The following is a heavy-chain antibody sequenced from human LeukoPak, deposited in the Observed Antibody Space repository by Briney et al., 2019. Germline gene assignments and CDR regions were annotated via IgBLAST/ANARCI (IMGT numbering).Heavy chain of an antibody. V-gene: IGHV4-59*08. CDR2: VYHSGSA. CDR1: GGSLNSYY. J-gene: IGHJ3*01. Sequence: SEALSLTCTVSGGSLNSYYWGWIRQPPGKGLEWIGNVYHSGSAIYNPSLESRVTISVDRSKNQFSLNLSSVTAADTAVYYCARRGYYGSGAYDTWGQGTMFIVSS. CDR3: ARRGYYGSGAYDT. D-gene: IGHD3-10*01.